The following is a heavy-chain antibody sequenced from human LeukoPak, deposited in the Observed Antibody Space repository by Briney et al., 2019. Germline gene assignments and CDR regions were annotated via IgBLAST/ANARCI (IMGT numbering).Heavy chain of an antibody. CDR2: ISSSSSTI. Sequence: GGSLRLSCAASGFTFRSYSMNWVRQAPGKGLEWVSYISSSSSTIYYADSVKGRFTISRDNAKNSLYLQMNSLRAEDTAVYYCARDNYDFWSGYSINWFDPWGQGTLVTVSS. J-gene: IGHJ5*02. D-gene: IGHD3-3*01. CDR1: GFTFRSYS. CDR3: ARDNYDFWSGYSINWFDP. V-gene: IGHV3-48*01.